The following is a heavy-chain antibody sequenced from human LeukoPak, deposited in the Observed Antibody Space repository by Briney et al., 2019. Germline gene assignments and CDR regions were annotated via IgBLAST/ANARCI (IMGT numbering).Heavy chain of an antibody. CDR3: AKGAAAGKVDWFDP. V-gene: IGHV3-23*01. CDR2: ITGYGAT. Sequence: XRQAPXRGLQWVSTITGYGATFYADSVRGRFTIFRDTSMNTLFLQMNSLGAEDTAVYYCAKGAAAGKVDWFDPWGQGTLXT. J-gene: IGHJ5*02. D-gene: IGHD6-13*01.